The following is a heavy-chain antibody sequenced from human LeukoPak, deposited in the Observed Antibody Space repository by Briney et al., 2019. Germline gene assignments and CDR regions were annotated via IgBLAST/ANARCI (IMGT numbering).Heavy chain of an antibody. V-gene: IGHV1-18*01. D-gene: IGHD6-19*01. CDR2: ISAYNGNT. CDR3: ARDSYSSGWYGGDY. J-gene: IGHJ4*02. CDR1: GGTFSSYA. Sequence: ASVKVSCKASGGTFSSYAISWVRQAPGQGLEWMGWISAYNGNTNYAQKLQGRVTMTTDTSTSTAYMELRSLRSDDTAVYYCARDSYSSGWYGGDYWGQGTLVTVSS.